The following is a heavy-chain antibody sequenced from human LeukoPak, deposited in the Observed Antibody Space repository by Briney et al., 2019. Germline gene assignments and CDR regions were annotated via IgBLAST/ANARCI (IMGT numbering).Heavy chain of an antibody. Sequence: GGTLRLSCAASGFTFSNYGMSWVRQAPGKGLAWVSTISGSGDSTYYADSVKGRFTISRDNAKNSLYLQMNSLRAEDTAVYYCAELGITMIGGVWGKGTTVTISS. V-gene: IGHV3-23*01. J-gene: IGHJ6*04. CDR1: GFTFSNYG. CDR3: AELGITMIGGV. CDR2: ISGSGDST. D-gene: IGHD3-10*02.